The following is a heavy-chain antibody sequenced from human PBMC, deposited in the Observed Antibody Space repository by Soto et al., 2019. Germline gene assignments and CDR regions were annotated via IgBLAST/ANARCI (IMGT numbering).Heavy chain of an antibody. CDR3: ARTPYDFWSGYLDYYYYYYMDV. D-gene: IGHD3-3*01. CDR2: IKQDGSEK. V-gene: IGHV3-7*01. J-gene: IGHJ6*03. Sequence: GGSLRLSCAASGFTFSSYWMSWVRQAPGKGLEWVANIKQDGSEKYYVDSVKGRFTISRDNAKNSLYLQMNSLRAEDTAVYYCARTPYDFWSGYLDYYYYYYMDVWGKGTTVTVSS. CDR1: GFTFSSYW.